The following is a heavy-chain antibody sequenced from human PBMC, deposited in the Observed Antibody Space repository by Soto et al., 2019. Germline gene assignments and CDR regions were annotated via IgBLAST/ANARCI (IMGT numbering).Heavy chain of an antibody. CDR1: GGSISSSSYY. Sequence: SETLSLTCTVSGGSISSSSYYWGWIRQPPGKGLEWIGSIYYSGSTYYNPSLKSRATISVDTSKNQFSLKLSSVTAADTAVYYCARLFGEDFYYYYYYMDVWGKGTTVTVSS. CDR3: ARLFGEDFYYYYYYMDV. CDR2: IYYSGST. J-gene: IGHJ6*03. V-gene: IGHV4-39*01. D-gene: IGHD3-10*01.